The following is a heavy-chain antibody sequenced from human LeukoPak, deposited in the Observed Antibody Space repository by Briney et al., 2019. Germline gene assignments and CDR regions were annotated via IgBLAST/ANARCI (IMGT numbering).Heavy chain of an antibody. CDR2: IWYDGSNK. CDR3: ARDPPFDGSVHFDY. V-gene: IGHV3-33*01. Sequence: PGGSLRLPCAASGFTFSSYGMHWVRQAPGKGLEWVAVIWYDGSNKYYADSVKGRFTISRDNSKNTLYLQMNSLRAEDTAVYYCARDPPFDGSVHFDYWGQGTLVTVSS. J-gene: IGHJ4*02. D-gene: IGHD3-9*01. CDR1: GFTFSSYG.